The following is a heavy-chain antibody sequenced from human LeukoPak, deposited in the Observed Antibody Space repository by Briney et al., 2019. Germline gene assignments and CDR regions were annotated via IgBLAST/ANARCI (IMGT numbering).Heavy chain of an antibody. J-gene: IGHJ4*02. Sequence: GESLKISCKGSGYSFTKYWIGWVRQMPGRGPEWMGVIYPGDSDTTYSPSFQGQVTISADKSISTAYLQWSTLKASDSAMYYCARPGLEGGNSPYYFDYWGQGTLVTVSS. CDR1: GYSFTKYW. V-gene: IGHV5-51*01. CDR2: IYPGDSDT. CDR3: ARPGLEGGNSPYYFDY. D-gene: IGHD4-23*01.